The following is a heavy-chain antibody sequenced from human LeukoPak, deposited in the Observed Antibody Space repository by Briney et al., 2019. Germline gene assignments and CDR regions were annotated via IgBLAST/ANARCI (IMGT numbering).Heavy chain of an antibody. CDR2: IKTDGSEK. J-gene: IGHJ4*02. CDR1: GFTFSRYW. Sequence: GGSLRLSCAASGFTFSRYWMSWVRQAPGKGLEWEANIKTDGSEKYYVDSLKGRFIISRDNAKNSLYLQMNSLRAEDTAVYYCARDWDGSGWPIDYWGQGTLVTVSS. CDR3: ARDWDGSGWPIDY. V-gene: IGHV3-7*05. D-gene: IGHD6-19*01.